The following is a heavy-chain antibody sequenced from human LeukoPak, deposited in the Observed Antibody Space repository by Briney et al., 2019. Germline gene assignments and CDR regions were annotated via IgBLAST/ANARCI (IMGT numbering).Heavy chain of an antibody. V-gene: IGHV3-53*01. Sequence: GGSVRLSCAASGVIVSRNFMSWVRQAPGKGLQWVAIMYAGGTTDYSDSVRGRFHISRDSSNNPLSLKIKSLRAEDTAVYYCARGSGSGWPLDRWGQGALVTVSS. CDR2: MYAGGTT. CDR1: GVIVSRNF. J-gene: IGHJ5*02. D-gene: IGHD6-19*01. CDR3: ARGSGSGWPLDR.